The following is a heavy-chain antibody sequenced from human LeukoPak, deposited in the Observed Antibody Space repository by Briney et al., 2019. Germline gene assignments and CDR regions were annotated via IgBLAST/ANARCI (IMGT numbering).Heavy chain of an antibody. Sequence: GGSLRLSCAASGFTFSSYSMNWVRQAPGKGLEWVSYISSSSSTIYYADSVKGRFTISRDNAKNSLYLQMNSLRAEDTAVYYCARGVTAAANDYWGQGTLVTVSS. CDR2: ISSSSSTI. CDR3: ARGVTAAANDY. CDR1: GFTFSSYS. J-gene: IGHJ4*02. V-gene: IGHV3-48*01. D-gene: IGHD2-15*01.